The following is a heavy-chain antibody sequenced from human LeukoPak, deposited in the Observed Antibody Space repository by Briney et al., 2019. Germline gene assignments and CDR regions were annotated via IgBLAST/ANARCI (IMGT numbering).Heavy chain of an antibody. CDR2: ISSNGDST. CDR1: GFTFSSYA. CDR3: ARDRNMVRGARYRPYKWFDP. Sequence: GGSLRLSCAASGFTFSSYAMHWVRQAPGKGLEYVSAISSNGDSTYYANSVKGRFTISRDNSKDTLYLQMNSLRSEDTAVYYCARDRNMVRGARYRPYKWFDPWGQGTLVTVSS. V-gene: IGHV3-64*01. J-gene: IGHJ5*02. D-gene: IGHD3-10*01.